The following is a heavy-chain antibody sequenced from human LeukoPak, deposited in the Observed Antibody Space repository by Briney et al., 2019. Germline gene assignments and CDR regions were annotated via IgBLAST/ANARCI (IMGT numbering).Heavy chain of an antibody. CDR2: IYTSGST. V-gene: IGHV4-61*02. J-gene: IGHJ4*02. CDR3: AKEVYGSGRYYFDY. D-gene: IGHD3-10*01. Sequence: SETLSLTCTVSGGSISSSSYYWSWIRQPAGKGLEWIGRIYTSGSTNYNPSLKSRVTISVDTSKNQFSLKLSSVTAADTAVYYCAKEVYGSGRYYFDYWGQGTLVTVSS. CDR1: GGSISSSSYY.